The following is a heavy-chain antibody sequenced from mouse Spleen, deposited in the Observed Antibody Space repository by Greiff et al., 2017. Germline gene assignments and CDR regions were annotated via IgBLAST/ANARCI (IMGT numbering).Heavy chain of an antibody. Sequence: EVKVVESGAELVRSGASVKLSCTASGFNIKDYYMHWVKQRPEQGLEWIGWIDPENGDTEYAPKFQGKATMTADTSSNTAYLQLSSLTSEDTAVYYCNAGGNYDAMDYWGQGTSVTVSS. CDR3: NAGGNYDAMDY. CDR1: GFNIKDYY. V-gene: IGHV14-4*02. J-gene: IGHJ4*01. CDR2: IDPENGDT. D-gene: IGHD2-1*01.